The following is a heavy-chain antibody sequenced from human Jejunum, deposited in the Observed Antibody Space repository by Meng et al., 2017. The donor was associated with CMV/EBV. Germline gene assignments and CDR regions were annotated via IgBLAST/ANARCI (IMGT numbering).Heavy chain of an antibody. CDR1: GYTFRGYD. Sequence: SGYTFRGYDMHWVRQAPGQGLEWMGWIYPDTGATNSAQKFQGRITITRDTSISTVYMELSSLRSDDTAVYYCATSSSGFDFWTDYWGQGTLVTVSS. V-gene: IGHV1-2*02. CDR3: ATSSSGFDFWTDY. CDR2: IYPDTGAT. J-gene: IGHJ4*02. D-gene: IGHD5-12*01.